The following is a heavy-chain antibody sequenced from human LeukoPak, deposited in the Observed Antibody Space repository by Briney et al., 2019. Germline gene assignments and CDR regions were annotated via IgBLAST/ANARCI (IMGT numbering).Heavy chain of an antibody. CDR2: IKSKTDGGTT. CDR3: TTGYLVGYYFDY. D-gene: IGHD3-9*01. V-gene: IGHV3-15*01. Sequence: GGSLRLSCAASGFTFSNAWMSWVRQAPGKGREWVGRIKSKTDGGTTDYAAPVKGRFTISRDDSKNTLYLQMNSLKTEDTAVYYCTTGYLVGYYFDYWGQGTLVTVSS. J-gene: IGHJ4*02. CDR1: GFTFSNAW.